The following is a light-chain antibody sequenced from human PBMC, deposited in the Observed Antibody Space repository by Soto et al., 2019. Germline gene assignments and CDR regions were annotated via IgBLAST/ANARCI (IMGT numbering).Light chain of an antibody. CDR1: HTIATY. J-gene: IGKJ2*01. V-gene: IGKV1-39*01. CDR2: GAY. CDR3: QQFYYYPQT. Sequence: IQMTQSPSSLSASVGDGVTLTCRASHTIATYLNWYQQKPGQVPEVLIYGAYRLRVGVPSRFTGSGYGTDFTLTINNLQPEDFAIYYCQQFYYYPQTFGQGTKLDVK.